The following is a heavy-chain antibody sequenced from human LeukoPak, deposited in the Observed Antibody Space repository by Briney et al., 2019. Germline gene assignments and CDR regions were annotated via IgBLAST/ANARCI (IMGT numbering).Heavy chain of an antibody. CDR2: MNPNSGNT. V-gene: IGHV1-8*03. Sequence: ASVKVSCKASGYTFTSYYMHWVRQAPGQGLEWMGWMNPNSGNTGYAQKFQGRVTITTNTAISTAYMELSSLRSEDTAVYYCARELRRDDIWGQGTMVTVSS. D-gene: IGHD1-1*01. CDR1: GYTFTSYY. J-gene: IGHJ3*02. CDR3: ARELRRDDI.